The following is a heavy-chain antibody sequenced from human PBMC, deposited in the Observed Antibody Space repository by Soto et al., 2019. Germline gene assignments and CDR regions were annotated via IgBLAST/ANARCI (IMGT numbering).Heavy chain of an antibody. J-gene: IGHJ2*01. CDR2: IYYSGSP. CDR3: ARFLDYGDDWYFDL. D-gene: IGHD4-17*01. CDR1: GGSISSGDYY. V-gene: IGHV4-30-4*01. Sequence: QVQLQESGPGLVKPSQTLSLTCTVSGGSISSGDYYWSWIRQPPGKGLEWIGYIYYSGSPYYNPSLKSRVTISVDTSKNQFALKLSSVTAADTAVYYCARFLDYGDDWYFDLWGRGTLVTVSS.